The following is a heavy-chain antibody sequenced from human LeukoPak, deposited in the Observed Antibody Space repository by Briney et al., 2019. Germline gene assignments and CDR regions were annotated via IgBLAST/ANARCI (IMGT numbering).Heavy chain of an antibody. J-gene: IGHJ6*03. CDR2: ITSSSTNI. D-gene: IGHD4/OR15-4a*01. V-gene: IGHV3-21*01. CDR3: ARELLNTLPLSYSMDV. Sequence: GGSLRLSCAASGFIFSTYNMNWVRQPPGKGLEWVSSITSSSTNIYYADSVKGRFTISRDNAANSLYLQMNSLRAEDTAVYYCARELLNTLPLSYSMDVWGKGATVIVSS. CDR1: GFIFSTYN.